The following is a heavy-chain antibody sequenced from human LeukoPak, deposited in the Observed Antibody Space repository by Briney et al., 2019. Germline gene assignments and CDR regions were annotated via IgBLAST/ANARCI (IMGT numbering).Heavy chain of an antibody. J-gene: IGHJ5*02. V-gene: IGHV5-51*01. CDR1: GSRFTFYW. D-gene: IGHD3-22*01. CDR3: ARHSPAVGYYDSSGYYSWLDP. Sequence: GGSLEISCQGSGSRFTFYWIGWGRQLPGKGLEGMGIIYPGDSDTRYSPSFQGQVTISADKSIRTAYLQWSSLKASDTAMYYCARHSPAVGYYDSSGYYSWLDPWGQGTLVTVSS. CDR2: IYPGDSDT.